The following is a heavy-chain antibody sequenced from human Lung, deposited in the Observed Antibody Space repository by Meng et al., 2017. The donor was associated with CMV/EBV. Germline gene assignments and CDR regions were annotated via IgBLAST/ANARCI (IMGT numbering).Heavy chain of an antibody. CDR2: ISSSSSYI. Sequence: GESMKISCAASGFTFSSYSMNWVRQAPGKGLEWVSSISSSSSYIYYEDSVKGRFTIYRDNAKNSLYLQMNSLRAEDTAVYDRARSDLKLRFLEWLFLPREYWGQGTXVTVSS. J-gene: IGHJ4*02. D-gene: IGHD3-3*01. CDR1: GFTFSSYS. CDR3: ARSDLKLRFLEWLFLPREY. V-gene: IGHV3-21*01.